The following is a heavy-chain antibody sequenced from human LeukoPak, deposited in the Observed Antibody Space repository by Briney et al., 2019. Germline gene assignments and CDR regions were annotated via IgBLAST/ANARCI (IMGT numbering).Heavy chain of an antibody. D-gene: IGHD6-13*01. CDR1: GLTFSDYY. Sequence: GGSLRLSCAASGLTFSDYYMSWIRQAPGKGLEWVSYISSSGSTIYYPDSVKGRFTISRDNAKNSLYLQMNSLRAEDTAVYYCARGKKSRIAAATFVVYYYYGMDVWGQGTTVTVSS. CDR3: ARGKKSRIAAATFVVYYYYGMDV. J-gene: IGHJ6*02. CDR2: ISSSGSTI. V-gene: IGHV3-11*01.